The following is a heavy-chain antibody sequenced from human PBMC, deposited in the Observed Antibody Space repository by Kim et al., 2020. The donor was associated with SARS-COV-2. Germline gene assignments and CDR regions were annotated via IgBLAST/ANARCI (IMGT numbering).Heavy chain of an antibody. Sequence: SETLSLTCTVSGGSISSYYWSWIRQPPGKGLEWIGYIYYSGSTNYNPSLKSRVTISVDTSKNQFSLKLSSVTAADTAVYYCARQYCSSTSCYSSWGQGTLVTVSS. D-gene: IGHD2-2*01. CDR3: ARQYCSSTSCYSS. V-gene: IGHV4-59*13. J-gene: IGHJ4*02. CDR1: GGSISSYY. CDR2: IYYSGST.